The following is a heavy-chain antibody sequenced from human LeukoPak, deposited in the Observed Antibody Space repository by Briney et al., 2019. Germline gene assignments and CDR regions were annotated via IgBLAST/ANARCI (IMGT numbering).Heavy chain of an antibody. CDR3: ARSFYYDSSGHLSSLDY. CDR2: ISSSSSYI. V-gene: IGHV3-21*01. J-gene: IGHJ4*02. D-gene: IGHD3-22*01. Sequence: GGSLRLSCAASGFTFSSYSMNWVRQAPGKGLEWVSSISSSSSYIYYADSVKGRFTISRDNAKNSPYLQMNSLRAEDTAVYYCARSFYYDSSGHLSSLDYWGQGTLVTVSS. CDR1: GFTFSSYS.